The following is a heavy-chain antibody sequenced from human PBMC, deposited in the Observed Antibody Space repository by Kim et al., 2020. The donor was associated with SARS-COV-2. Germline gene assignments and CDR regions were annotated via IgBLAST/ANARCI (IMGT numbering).Heavy chain of an antibody. J-gene: IGHJ5*02. CDR2: INHSGST. CDR3: ARGWRGYCSSTSCGTWFDP. D-gene: IGHD2-2*01. Sequence: SETLSLTCAVYGGSFSGYYWSWIRQPPGKGLEWIGEINHSGSTNYNPSLKSRVTISVDTSKNQFSLKLSSVTAADTAVYYCARGWRGYCSSTSCGTWFDPWGQGTLVTVSS. CDR1: GGSFSGYY. V-gene: IGHV4-34*01.